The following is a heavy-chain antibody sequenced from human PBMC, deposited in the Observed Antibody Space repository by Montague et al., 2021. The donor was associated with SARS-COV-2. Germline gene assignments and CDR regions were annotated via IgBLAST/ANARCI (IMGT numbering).Heavy chain of an antibody. CDR3: ARGRRPVVGPGAGPAGRAVDI. D-gene: IGHD2-15*01. CDR1: GGSFSNYY. V-gene: IGHV4-34*01. J-gene: IGHJ3*02. CDR2: VNQSGTT. Sequence: SETLSLTCAISGGSFSNYYWSWIRQPPGKGLEWIGEVNQSGTTIYNPSVKSGVTISEDTSKNQFYLRLNSVTAADTAVYYCARGRRPVVGPGAGPAGRAVDIWGQGTMVTVSS.